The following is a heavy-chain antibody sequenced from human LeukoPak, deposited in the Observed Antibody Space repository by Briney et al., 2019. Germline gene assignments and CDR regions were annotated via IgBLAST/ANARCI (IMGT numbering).Heavy chain of an antibody. CDR3: ARVIQDSYYDFWSREKRYYYYYYMDV. Sequence: GGSLRLSCAASGFTFSRYWMHWVRQAPGKGLVWVSRINSDGSSKRYADSVKGRFTISRDNAKNTLYLQMYSLRAEDTAVYYCARVIQDSYYDFWSREKRYYYYYYMDVWGKGTTVTVSS. CDR2: INSDGSSK. V-gene: IGHV3-74*01. CDR1: GFTFSRYW. D-gene: IGHD3-3*01. J-gene: IGHJ6*03.